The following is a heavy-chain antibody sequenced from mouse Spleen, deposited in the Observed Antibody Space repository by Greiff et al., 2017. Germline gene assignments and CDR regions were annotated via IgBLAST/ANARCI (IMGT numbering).Heavy chain of an antibody. V-gene: IGHV1-64*01. Sequence: QVQLQQPGAELVKPGASVKLSCKASGYTFTSYWMHWVKQRPGQGLEWIGMIHPNSGSTNYNEKFKSKATLTVDKSSSTAYMQLSSLTSEDSAVYYGARGGITTVVATDYYAMDYWGQGTSGTVSS. D-gene: IGHD1-1*01. J-gene: IGHJ4*01. CDR2: IHPNSGST. CDR3: ARGGITTVVATDYYAMDY. CDR1: GYTFTSYW.